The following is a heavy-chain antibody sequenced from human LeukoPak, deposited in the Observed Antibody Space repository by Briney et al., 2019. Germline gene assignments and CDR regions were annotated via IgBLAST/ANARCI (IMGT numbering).Heavy chain of an antibody. CDR1: GLTFSSHA. V-gene: IGHV3-23*01. J-gene: IGHJ4*02. D-gene: IGHD6-13*01. CDR2: ITGSGANT. Sequence: GGSLRLSCAVSGLTFSSHAMTWVRQAPGKGLEWVSGITGSGANTYYAHSVEGRFTISKDNSKNTLFLQMKTLRAEDTAVYYCVKSTGWYSSSWYLTYWGQGILVTVSS. CDR3: VKSTGWYSSSWYLTY.